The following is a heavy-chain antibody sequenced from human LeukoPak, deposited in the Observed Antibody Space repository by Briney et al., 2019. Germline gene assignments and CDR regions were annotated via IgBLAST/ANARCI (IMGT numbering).Heavy chain of an antibody. CDR2: IRTKAKSYET. V-gene: IGHV3-73*01. CDR3: THYYDNSAYYGAFDI. CDR1: GFTFVGYT. D-gene: IGHD3-22*01. J-gene: IGHJ3*02. Sequence: GGSLRLSCAASGFTFVGYTIHWVRQASGKGLEWVGRIRTKAKSYETSYAASVKGRFTISRDDSKNTAYLQMNSLKTEDTAVYYCTHYYDNSAYYGAFDIWGQGTMVTVSS.